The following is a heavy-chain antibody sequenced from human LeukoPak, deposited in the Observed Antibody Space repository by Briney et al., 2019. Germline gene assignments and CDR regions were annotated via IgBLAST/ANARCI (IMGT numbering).Heavy chain of an antibody. CDR2: IWYDGSNE. CDR1: GFMFSNYG. D-gene: IGHD3-9*01. J-gene: IGHJ5*02. Sequence: PGGSLRLSCAASGFMFSNYGMHWVRQAPGKGLEWVAVIWYDGSNEYYADSVKGRFTISRDNSKNTLYLQMNSLRPEDTAVYYCARDERPLSYYDILTGYSPSRYNWFDPWGQGTLVTVSS. V-gene: IGHV3-33*01. CDR3: ARDERPLSYYDILTGYSPSRYNWFDP.